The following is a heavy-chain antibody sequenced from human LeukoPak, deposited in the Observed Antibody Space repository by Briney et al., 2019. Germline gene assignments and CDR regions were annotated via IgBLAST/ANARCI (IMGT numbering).Heavy chain of an antibody. J-gene: IGHJ4*02. CDR2: INPYSGGT. D-gene: IGHD2-2*01. CDR1: GYTFTRYY. V-gene: IGHV1-2*02. CDR3: VRDRTKYCSSTSCPLDY. Sequence: ASVKVSCKASGYTFTRYYIHWVRQATGQGLEWMGWINPYSGGTNYAQKFQGRVTMTRDTSISTAYMELSRLRSDDTAVYYCVRDRTKYCSSTSCPLDYWGQGTLVTVSS.